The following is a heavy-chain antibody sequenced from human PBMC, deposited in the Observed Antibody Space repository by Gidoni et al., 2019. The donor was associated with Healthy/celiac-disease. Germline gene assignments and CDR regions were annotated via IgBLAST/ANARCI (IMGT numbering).Heavy chain of an antibody. Sequence: QVQLQESGPGLVKPSGTLSLTCAVSGGSISSSNWWRWVRQPPGKGLEWIGEIYHSGITNYSPSLKERVTVSVDKSKNLFSLRLSSVAAADRAVYYCARDGPQQFLDYWGQGTLVTVSS. CDR3: ARDGPQQFLDY. V-gene: IGHV4-4*02. CDR1: GGSISSSNW. D-gene: IGHD3-3*01. J-gene: IGHJ4*02. CDR2: IYHSGIT.